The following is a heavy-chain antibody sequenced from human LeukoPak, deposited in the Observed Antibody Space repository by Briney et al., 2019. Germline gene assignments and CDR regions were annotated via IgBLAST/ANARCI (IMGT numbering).Heavy chain of an antibody. D-gene: IGHD1-14*01. V-gene: IGHV3-21*01. CDR1: GFTFSNYA. J-gene: IGHJ4*02. Sequence: PGGSLRLSCAASGFTFSNYAMYWVRQAPGKGLEWVSSISRSGNFIYYGDSVKGRFTISRDNAKNSLYLQMNSLRAEDTAVYYCARVETTGRTWGQGTLVSVSA. CDR3: ARVETTGRT. CDR2: ISRSGNFI.